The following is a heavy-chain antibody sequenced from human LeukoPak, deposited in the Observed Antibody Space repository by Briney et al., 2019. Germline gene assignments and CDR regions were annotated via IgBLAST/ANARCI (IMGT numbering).Heavy chain of an antibody. V-gene: IGHV4-34*01. J-gene: IGHJ6*02. D-gene: IGHD6-6*01. CDR3: ARGRVAARPENYYYYGMDV. CDR1: GGSSSVYY. CDR2: INHSGST. Sequence: SETLSLTCAVYGGSSSVYYWSWIRQPPGKGLEWIGEINHSGSTNYNPSLKSRVTISVDTSKNQFSLKLSSVTAADTAVYYCARGRVAARPENYYYYGMDVWGQGTTVTVSS.